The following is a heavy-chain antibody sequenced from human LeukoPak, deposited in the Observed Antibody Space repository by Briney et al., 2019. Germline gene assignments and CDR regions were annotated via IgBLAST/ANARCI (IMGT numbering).Heavy chain of an antibody. D-gene: IGHD1-26*01. J-gene: IGHJ4*02. CDR2: IYYSGST. CDR3: ARHWDSGSYYESTHFDY. CDR1: GGSISSYY. Sequence: SETLSLTCTVSGGSISSYYWSWIRQPPGKGLEWIGYIYYSGSTNYNPSLKSRVTISVDTSKNQFSLKLSSVTAAATAVYYCARHWDSGSYYESTHFDYWGQGTLVTVSS. V-gene: IGHV4-59*08.